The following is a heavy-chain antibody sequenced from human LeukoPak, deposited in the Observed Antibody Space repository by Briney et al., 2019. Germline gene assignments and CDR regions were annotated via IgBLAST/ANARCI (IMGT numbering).Heavy chain of an antibody. D-gene: IGHD5-18*01. Sequence: SETLSLTCTVSGGSISSYYWSWIRQPPGKGLEWIGYIHYSGSTHYNPSLKSRVTISVDTSKNQFSLKLSSVTAADTAVYYCARVRIQLWMYYMDVWGKGTTVTVSS. CDR2: IHYSGST. V-gene: IGHV4-59*01. J-gene: IGHJ6*03. CDR3: ARVRIQLWMYYMDV. CDR1: GGSISSYY.